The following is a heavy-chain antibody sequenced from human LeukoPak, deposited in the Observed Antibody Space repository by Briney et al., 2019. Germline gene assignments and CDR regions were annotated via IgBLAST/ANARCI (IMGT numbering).Heavy chain of an antibody. CDR2: IRYDGSNK. J-gene: IGHJ4*02. V-gene: IGHV3-30*02. D-gene: IGHD3-9*01. CDR1: GFTFSTSG. CDR3: AKFSATYYDILTGAPFDY. Sequence: PGGSLRLSCVASGFTFSTSGMHWVRQAPGKGLEWVAFIRYDGSNKYYADSVKGRFTISRDNSKNTLYLQMNSLRAEDTAVYYCAKFSATYYDILTGAPFDYWGQGTLVTVSS.